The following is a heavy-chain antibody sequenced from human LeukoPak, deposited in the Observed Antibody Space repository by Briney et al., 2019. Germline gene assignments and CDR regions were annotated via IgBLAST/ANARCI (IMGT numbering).Heavy chain of an antibody. D-gene: IGHD7-27*01. CDR2: IYRNSDGT. J-gene: IGHJ4*02. CDR3: ARSGTAEGLVFDY. CDR1: GYTFTGCY. Sequence: ASVKVSCKASGYTFTGCYMHWVRQAPGQGLEWMGWIYRNSDGTNYAQKFQDRVAMTTDTSISTAYMELSRLRSDDTAVYYCARSGTAEGLVFDYWGQGTLVTVSS. V-gene: IGHV1-2*02.